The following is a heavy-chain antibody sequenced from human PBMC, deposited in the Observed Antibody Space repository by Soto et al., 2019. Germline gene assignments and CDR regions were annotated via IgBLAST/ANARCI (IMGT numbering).Heavy chain of an antibody. J-gene: IGHJ6*02. V-gene: IGHV1-69*01. CDR3: ASPNASSSSSYSFDWYYYGMDV. Sequence: QVQLVQSGAEVKKPGSSVKVSCKASGGTFSSYAISWVRQAPGQGLEWMGGIIPIFGTANYAQKFQGRVTITADESTSTAYMELSSLRSEDTAVYYCASPNASSSSSYSFDWYYYGMDVWGQGTTVTVSS. D-gene: IGHD6-6*01. CDR1: GGTFSSYA. CDR2: IIPIFGTA.